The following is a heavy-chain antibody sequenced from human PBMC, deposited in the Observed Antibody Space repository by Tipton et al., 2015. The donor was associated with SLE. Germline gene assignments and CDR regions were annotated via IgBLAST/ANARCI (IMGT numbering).Heavy chain of an antibody. CDR1: GYSISSGYY. Sequence: TLSLTCSVTGYSISSGYYWGWIRQPPGRGLEWIGSFHHKGSSYYSPSLGSRVTISGDTSRNQFSLTLSSVTAADTAVYYCARDTDRGSSAYAGAFDFWGQGTPVTVSS. CDR2: FHHKGSS. V-gene: IGHV4-38-2*02. D-gene: IGHD3-22*01. J-gene: IGHJ3*01. CDR3: ARDTDRGSSAYAGAFDF.